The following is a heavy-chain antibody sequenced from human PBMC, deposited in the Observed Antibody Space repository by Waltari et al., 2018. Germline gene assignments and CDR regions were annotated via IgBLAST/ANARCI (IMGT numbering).Heavy chain of an antibody. CDR3: ARDRVVVAATFDY. V-gene: IGHV1-3*01. Sequence: QVQLVQSGAEVKKPGASVKVSCKASGYTFTSYAMHWVRQAPGQRREWMGWINAGNGNTKYSQKFQGRVTITRDTSASTAYMELSSLRSEDTAVYYCARDRVVVAATFDYWGQGTLVTVSS. CDR1: GYTFTSYA. D-gene: IGHD2-15*01. J-gene: IGHJ4*02. CDR2: INAGNGNT.